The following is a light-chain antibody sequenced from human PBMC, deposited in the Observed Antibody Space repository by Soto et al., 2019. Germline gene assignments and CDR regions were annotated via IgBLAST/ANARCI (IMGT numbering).Light chain of an antibody. CDR3: SSHAGTNNAFV. CDR2: DVN. CDR1: SSDVGGYNF. V-gene: IGLV2-8*01. Sequence: QSALTQPPSASGSPGQSVTISCTGTSSDVGGYNFVSWYQQHPGKAPKLMIHDVNKRPSGVPDRFSGSKSGNTASLTVSGLQAEDEAGYYRSSHAGTNNAFVFGTGTKVTVL. J-gene: IGLJ1*01.